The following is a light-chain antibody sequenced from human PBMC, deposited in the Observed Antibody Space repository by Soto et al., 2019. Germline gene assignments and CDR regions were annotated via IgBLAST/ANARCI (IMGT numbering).Light chain of an antibody. Sequence: QSALTQPASVSGSPGQSITISCTGTSSDVGGYNHVSWYQQHPGKDPKLMIYEVSNRPSGVSNRFSGSKSGNTASLAISGLDAEDEADYYCSSYTSSNTWVYGGGTKLTVL. J-gene: IGLJ3*02. CDR3: SSYTSSNTWV. V-gene: IGLV2-14*01. CDR2: EVS. CDR1: SSDVGGYNH.